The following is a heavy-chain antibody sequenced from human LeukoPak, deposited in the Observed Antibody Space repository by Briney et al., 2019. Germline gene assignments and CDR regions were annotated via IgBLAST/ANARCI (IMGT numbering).Heavy chain of an antibody. CDR1: GGSVTDYY. Sequence: SETLSLTCTVSGGSVTDYYWSWIRQSPGKGLEWIGYIYYTGTSYNPSLKSRVTISADTSKNQFSLKLISVTAADTAVYYCARRVGSSDCFDYWGQGTLVTVSS. D-gene: IGHD6-6*01. J-gene: IGHJ4*02. CDR2: IYYTGT. V-gene: IGHV4-59*02. CDR3: ARRVGSSDCFDY.